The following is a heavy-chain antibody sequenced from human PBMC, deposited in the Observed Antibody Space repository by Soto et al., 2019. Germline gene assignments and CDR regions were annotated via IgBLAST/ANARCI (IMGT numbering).Heavy chain of an antibody. J-gene: IGHJ4*02. Sequence: EVQLVESGGGLVQPGGSLRLSCAASGLTFSSYWMHWVRQAPGKGLVWVSRINTDGSSTTYADSVKGRFTISRDNTKNTLDLQMNSLRVEDTAVYYCARASGSNIHFDYGGQGTLVTVSS. CDR1: GLTFSSYW. CDR2: INTDGSST. V-gene: IGHV3-74*01. D-gene: IGHD1-26*01. CDR3: ARASGSNIHFDY.